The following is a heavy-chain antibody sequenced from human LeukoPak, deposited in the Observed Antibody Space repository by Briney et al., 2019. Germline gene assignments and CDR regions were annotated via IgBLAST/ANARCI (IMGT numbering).Heavy chain of an antibody. CDR2: ISSTGTDI. Sequence: PGGSLRLSCAASGFTFSSYAMSWVRQAPGKGLEWVSSISSTGTDINYADSVKGRFTISRDNDKNSLYLQMNSLRAEDSAVYYCATLGVYWGQGTLVTVSS. J-gene: IGHJ4*02. CDR3: ATLGVY. D-gene: IGHD3-16*01. V-gene: IGHV3-21*01. CDR1: GFTFSSYA.